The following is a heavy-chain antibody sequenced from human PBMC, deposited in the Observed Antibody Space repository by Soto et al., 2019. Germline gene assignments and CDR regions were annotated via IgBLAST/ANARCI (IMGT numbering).Heavy chain of an antibody. J-gene: IGHJ6*02. CDR2: ISYDGSNK. CDR3: ARKILTGYYLFRYYYGMDV. D-gene: IGHD3-9*01. Sequence: GESLKISCAASGFTFSSYAMHWVRQAPGKGLEWVAVISYDGSNKYYADSVKGRFTISRDNSKNTLYLQMNSLRAEDTAVYYCARKILTGYYLFRYYYGMDVWGQGTTVTVSS. V-gene: IGHV3-30-3*01. CDR1: GFTFSSYA.